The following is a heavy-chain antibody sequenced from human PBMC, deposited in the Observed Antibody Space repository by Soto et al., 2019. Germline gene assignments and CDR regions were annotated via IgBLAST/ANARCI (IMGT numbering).Heavy chain of an antibody. Sequence: QVQLVESGGGLVKPGGSLRLSCAASGFTFSDYYMSWIRQAPGKGLEWVSYISSSGSTIYYADSVKGRFTISRDNANNSLYLQMNSLRAEDTAVYYCARDPVVYSYGIKVPYGMDVWGQGTTVTVSS. CDR2: ISSSGSTI. CDR1: GFTFSDYY. J-gene: IGHJ6*02. D-gene: IGHD5-18*01. CDR3: ARDPVVYSYGIKVPYGMDV. V-gene: IGHV3-11*01.